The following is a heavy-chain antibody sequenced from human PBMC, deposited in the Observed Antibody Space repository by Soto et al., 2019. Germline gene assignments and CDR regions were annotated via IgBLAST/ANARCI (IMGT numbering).Heavy chain of an antibody. J-gene: IGHJ6*02. D-gene: IGHD2-2*01. CDR2: IIPIFGTA. V-gene: IGHV1-69*01. CDR1: GGTFSSYA. CDR3: AREGWSSTRCYVGSYYGMDV. Sequence: QVQLVQSGAEVKKPGSSVKVSCKASGGTFSSYAISWVRQAPGQGLEWMGGIIPIFGTANYAQKFQGRVTITADESTSTAYMELSSLRSEDTAVYYCAREGWSSTRCYVGSYYGMDVWGQGTTVTVSS.